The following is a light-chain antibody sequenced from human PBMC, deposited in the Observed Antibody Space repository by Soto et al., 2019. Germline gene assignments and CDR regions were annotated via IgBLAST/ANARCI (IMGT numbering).Light chain of an antibody. CDR2: GAS. CDR1: QSVRGH. J-gene: IGKJ4*01. CDR3: QQRSNWLT. V-gene: IGKV3-11*01. Sequence: SLSPATLSVTPGERATLSCRASQSVRGHLAWYQQRPGQSPRLLIYGASSRATGIPDRFSGSGSGTNFTLTISSLEPEDFAVYYCQQRSNWLTFGGGTKVDI.